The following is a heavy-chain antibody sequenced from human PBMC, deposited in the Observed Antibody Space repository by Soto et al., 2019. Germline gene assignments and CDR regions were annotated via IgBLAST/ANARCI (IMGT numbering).Heavy chain of an antibody. D-gene: IGHD3-9*01. Sequence: QVQLVQSGAEVKKPVSSVRVSCKVSGGSFRNYGITWVRQSPGQGLEWMGGIMPVFGTAVYAQKFQGRVTISADELTTTASLELSSLSSDDTAVYFCARARDYDLLTAREYALDVWGQGTTVTV. J-gene: IGHJ6*02. CDR1: GGSFRNYG. V-gene: IGHV1-69*01. CDR3: ARARDYDLLTAREYALDV. CDR2: IMPVFGTA.